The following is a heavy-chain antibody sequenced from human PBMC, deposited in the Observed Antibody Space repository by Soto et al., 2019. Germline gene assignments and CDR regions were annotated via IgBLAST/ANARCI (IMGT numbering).Heavy chain of an antibody. J-gene: IGHJ4*02. CDR1: GFTFRSYT. CDR2: IRGFSPYA. D-gene: IGHD6-13*01. Sequence: GVLRLSCVASGFTFRSYTMNWVRQAPGKGLEWVSGIRGFSPYAFYADSVKGRFTISRDNAKNSLYLQMNSLRAEDTAVYYCARDVYSRGDYWGQGTLVTVSS. CDR3: ARDVYSRGDY. V-gene: IGHV3-21*04.